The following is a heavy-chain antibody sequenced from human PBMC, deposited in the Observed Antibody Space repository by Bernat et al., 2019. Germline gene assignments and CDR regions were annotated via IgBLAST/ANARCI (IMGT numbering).Heavy chain of an antibody. Sequence: SGGGSVQPGGSLRLSCAASGFTFRSSWMHWIHQGPGKGLVWVSRISSDGTNIIYADSVKGRFTVSRDNAKNTLYLQMNSLRAEDTAVYYCARDRGGSGPTTVDYWGQGTLVTVSS. J-gene: IGHJ4*02. CDR2: ISSDGTNI. V-gene: IGHV3-74*01. CDR3: ARDRGGSGPTTVDY. D-gene: IGHD3-10*01. CDR1: GFTFRSSW.